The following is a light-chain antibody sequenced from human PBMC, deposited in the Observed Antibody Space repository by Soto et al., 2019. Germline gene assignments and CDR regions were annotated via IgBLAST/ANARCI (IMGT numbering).Light chain of an antibody. V-gene: IGKV3-20*01. CDR2: GAS. Sequence: EIVLTQYPGTLSLSPGERATLSCMASQSVSSSYLAWYQQKPGQAPRLLIYGASSRATGIPDRFSGSGSGADFTLTISRLEPEDFAVYYCQQYGSSPITFGQGTRLEIK. CDR3: QQYGSSPIT. J-gene: IGKJ5*01. CDR1: QSVSSSY.